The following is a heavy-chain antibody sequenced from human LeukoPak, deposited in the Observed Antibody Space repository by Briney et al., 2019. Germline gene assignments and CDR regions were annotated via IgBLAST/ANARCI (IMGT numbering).Heavy chain of an antibody. Sequence: PGGSLRLSCAASGYTFSRHGIHWVRQAPGKGLEWVAVVWYDGRNRDYADSVKGRFTISKDNSNNMAFLQMDRLRAEDTAVYYCARLWGGNGYSGGSLNLWGQGTLVTVSS. CDR1: GYTFSRHG. CDR3: ARLWGGNGYSGGSLNL. J-gene: IGHJ5*02. D-gene: IGHD3-16*01. CDR2: VWYDGRNR. V-gene: IGHV3-33*01.